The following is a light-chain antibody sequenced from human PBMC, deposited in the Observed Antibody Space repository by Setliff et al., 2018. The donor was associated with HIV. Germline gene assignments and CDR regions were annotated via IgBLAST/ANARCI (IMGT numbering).Light chain of an antibody. CDR1: SSDVGGYDY. J-gene: IGLJ1*01. V-gene: IGLV2-14*01. CDR3: STYTSSITYV. Sequence: QSALTQPASVSGSPGQSITISCTGTSSDVGGYDYVSWYQHHPGKAPKLLISEVRNRPSGVSHRFSGSKSGNTASLTISGLQAEDEADYYCSTYTSSITYVFGTGTKSPS. CDR2: EVR.